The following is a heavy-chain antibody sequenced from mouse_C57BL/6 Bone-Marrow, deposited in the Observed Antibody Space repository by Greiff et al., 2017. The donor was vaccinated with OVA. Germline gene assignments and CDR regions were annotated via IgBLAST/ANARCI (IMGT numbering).Heavy chain of an antibody. CDR2: IHPNSGST. CDR3: ARGVLRIFMDY. D-gene: IGHD1-1*01. V-gene: IGHV1-64*01. Sequence: QVQLQQPGAELVKPGASVTLSCKASGYTFTSYWMHWVKQRPGQGLEWIGMIHPNSGSTNYNEKFKSKATLTVDKSSSTAYMQLSSLTSEDSAVYYCARGVLRIFMDYWGQGTSVTVSS. J-gene: IGHJ4*01. CDR1: GYTFTSYW.